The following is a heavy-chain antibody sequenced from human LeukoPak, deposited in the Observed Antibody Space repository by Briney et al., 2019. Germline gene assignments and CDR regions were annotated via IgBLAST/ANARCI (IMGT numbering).Heavy chain of an antibody. J-gene: IGHJ4*02. V-gene: IGHV3-7*01. CDR1: GFTFSSSW. CDR3: TRSRRDGNDY. CDR2: INEDGSAK. D-gene: IGHD5-24*01. Sequence: GGSLRLSCAASGFTFSSSWMSWVRQAPGKGLEWVANINEDGSAKYYVDSVKCRFTISRDNAKRSLDLQVNSLRAEDTAVYYCTRSRRDGNDYWGQGTLVTVSS.